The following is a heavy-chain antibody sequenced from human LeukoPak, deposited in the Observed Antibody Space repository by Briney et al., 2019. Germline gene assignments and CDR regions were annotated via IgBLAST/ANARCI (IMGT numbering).Heavy chain of an antibody. CDR3: AKDGVATITYDY. CDR1: GFTFSSYA. D-gene: IGHD5-12*01. J-gene: IGHJ4*02. V-gene: IGHV3-23*01. Sequence: GGSLRLSCAASGFTFSSYAMSWVRQAPGKGLEWVLVISGSGGTTYYAVSVKGRFTISRDNSKNTLYLQMNSLRAEDTAVYYCAKDGVATITYDYWGQGTLVTVSS. CDR2: ISGSGGTT.